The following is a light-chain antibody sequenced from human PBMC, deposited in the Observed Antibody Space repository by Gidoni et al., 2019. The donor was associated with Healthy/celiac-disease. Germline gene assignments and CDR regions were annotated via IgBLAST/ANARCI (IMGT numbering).Light chain of an antibody. J-gene: IGKJ4*01. CDR1: QSVSSY. Sequence: EIVLTQSPATLSFSPGERATLSCRASQSVSSYLAWYQQKPGQAPKLLIYDASNRATGLPDRFSGSGSGTDFTLTISSLEPEDFAVYYCQQRSNWPSTFGGGTKVEIK. CDR2: DAS. V-gene: IGKV3-11*01. CDR3: QQRSNWPST.